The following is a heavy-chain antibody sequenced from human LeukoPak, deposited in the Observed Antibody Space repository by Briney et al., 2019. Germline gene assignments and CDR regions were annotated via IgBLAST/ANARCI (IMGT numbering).Heavy chain of an antibody. Sequence: SETLSLTCTVSGYSISSSYYWSWIRQPAGKGLEWIGRIYTSGSTNYNPSLKSRVTMSVDTSKNQFSLKLSSVTAADTAVYYCAREHQLLNYFDYWGQGTLVTVSS. V-gene: IGHV4-4*07. D-gene: IGHD2-2*01. CDR1: GYSISSSYY. J-gene: IGHJ4*02. CDR2: IYTSGST. CDR3: AREHQLLNYFDY.